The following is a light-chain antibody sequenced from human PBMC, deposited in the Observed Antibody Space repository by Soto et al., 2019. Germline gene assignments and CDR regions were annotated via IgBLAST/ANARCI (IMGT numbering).Light chain of an antibody. CDR1: QSVSSSY. CDR3: QQYGSSPLYT. V-gene: IGKV3-20*01. CDR2: GPS. J-gene: IGKJ2*01. Sequence: EIVLTQSPGTLSLSPGERATLSCRASQSVSSSYLAWYQQKPGQAPRLLIYGPSARAAGIPDRFSGSGSGTDFTLTISRLEAEDFSVYYCQQYGSSPLYTFGQGTKLEIK.